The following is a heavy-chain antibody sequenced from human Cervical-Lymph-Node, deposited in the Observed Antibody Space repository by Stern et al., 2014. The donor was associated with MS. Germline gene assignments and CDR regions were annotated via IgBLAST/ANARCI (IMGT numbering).Heavy chain of an antibody. J-gene: IGHJ6*02. V-gene: IGHV1-2*06. CDR3: ARVTRHFENRLYFGMDV. D-gene: IGHD1-14*01. CDR1: GYTFNAYY. Sequence: QVQLVQSAAEVKKPGASVKVSCEASGYTFNAYYIHWVRQAPGRGLEWMGRINPNSGETKYAQKFQGRVTMTRDTSNTAYMELSRVTSDDTAVFYCARVTRHFENRLYFGMDVWGQGTTVTVSS. CDR2: INPNSGET.